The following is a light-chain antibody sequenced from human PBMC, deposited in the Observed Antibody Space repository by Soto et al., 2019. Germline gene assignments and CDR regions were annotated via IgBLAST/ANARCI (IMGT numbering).Light chain of an antibody. V-gene: IGKV3-11*01. Sequence: ILVTHSPATLASFAGDRVTVSCRASQYINTRLAWYQHRPGQAPRLLIYQTSIRAAGIPARFSASGSGTDFTLTISDVQPEDFALYYCHQRQSWPRTFGQGTKVDIK. CDR2: QTS. CDR1: QYINTR. CDR3: HQRQSWPRT. J-gene: IGKJ1*01.